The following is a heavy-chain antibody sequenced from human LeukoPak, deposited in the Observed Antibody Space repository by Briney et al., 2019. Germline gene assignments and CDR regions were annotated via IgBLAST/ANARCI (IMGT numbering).Heavy chain of an antibody. D-gene: IGHD3-9*01. V-gene: IGHV1-18*01. J-gene: IGHJ6*03. Sequence: GASVKVSCKASGYTFTSYGISWVRQAPGQGLEWMGWISAYNGNTNYAQKLQGRVTMTTDTSTSTAYMELRSLRSDDTAVYYCARIQPTFDYDILTGHDRYYYYYMDVWGKGTTVTVSS. CDR2: ISAYNGNT. CDR3: ARIQPTFDYDILTGHDRYYYYYMDV. CDR1: GYTFTSYG.